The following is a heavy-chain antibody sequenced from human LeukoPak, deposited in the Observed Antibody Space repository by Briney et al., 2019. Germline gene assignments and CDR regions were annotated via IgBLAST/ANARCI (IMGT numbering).Heavy chain of an antibody. CDR3: AIDNDGVFDP. CDR1: GLSFSRYC. CDR2: IKQDGREK. Sequence: GGSLTLSCAASGLSFSRYCMSWVRQAPGKGLEWVANIKQDGREKHSADSVKRRYTISRDNAKNSLYLQINSLRGEDTAVYYCAIDNDGVFDPWGQGTIVTVSS. J-gene: IGHJ5*02. D-gene: IGHD3-3*01. V-gene: IGHV3-7*01.